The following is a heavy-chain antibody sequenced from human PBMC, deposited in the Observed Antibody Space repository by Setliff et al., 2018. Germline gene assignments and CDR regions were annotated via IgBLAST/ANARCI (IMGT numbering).Heavy chain of an antibody. CDR1: GGTFSDYH. D-gene: IGHD6-6*01. J-gene: IGHJ4*02. CDR3: ARGRNIAARLLDS. V-gene: IGHV4-34*01. CDR2: INHRGST. Sequence: PSETLSLTCAAYGGTFSDYHWTWIRQSPEKGLEWIGEINHRGSTNYNPSLKSRVTISIDTSRDQFSLKLISMIAADTAVYYCARGRNIAARLLDSWGQGTLVNVS.